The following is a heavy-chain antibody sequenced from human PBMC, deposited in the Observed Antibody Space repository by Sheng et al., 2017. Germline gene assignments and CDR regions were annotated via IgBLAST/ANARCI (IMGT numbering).Heavy chain of an antibody. CDR1: GYSISSGYY. V-gene: IGHV4-38-2*02. J-gene: IGHJ6*02. CDR3: ARDGYSSSWTYGMDV. CDR2: IYHSGST. D-gene: IGHD6-13*01. Sequence: QVQLQESGPGLVKPSETLSLTCTVSGYSISSGYYWGWIRQPPGKGLEWIGSIYHSGSTYYNPSLKSRVTISVDTSKNQFSLKLSSVTAADTAVYYCARDGYSSSWTYGMDVWGQVTTVTVSS.